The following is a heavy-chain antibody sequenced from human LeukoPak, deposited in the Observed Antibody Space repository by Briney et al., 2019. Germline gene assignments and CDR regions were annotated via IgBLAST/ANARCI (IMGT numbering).Heavy chain of an antibody. V-gene: IGHV1-46*01. Sequence: GASVKVSCKASGYTFTSYGISWVRQAPGQGLEWLGNINPSGGSTSNAQKFQGRVTMTRDTSTSTVYMELSSLRSEDTAVYYCARDWEYYGSGSFSGGFDYWGQGTLVTVSS. CDR1: GYTFTSYG. D-gene: IGHD3-10*01. CDR2: INPSGGST. CDR3: ARDWEYYGSGSFSGGFDY. J-gene: IGHJ4*02.